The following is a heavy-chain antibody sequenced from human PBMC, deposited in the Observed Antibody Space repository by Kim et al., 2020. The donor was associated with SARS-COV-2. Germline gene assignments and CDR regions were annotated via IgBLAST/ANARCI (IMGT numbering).Heavy chain of an antibody. V-gene: IGHV3-49*04. Sequence: GGSLRLSCTASGFSFDDYAMSWVRQAPGKGLEWVGFIRSKAYGGTPEYAASVKDRFTISRDDSKSVAFLQMNSVKTGDTAVYFCATDRGTDAYNYALDY. CDR3: ATDRGTDAYNYALDY. D-gene: IGHD3-10*01. CDR2: IRSKAYGGTP. CDR1: GFSFDDYA. J-gene: IGHJ4*01.